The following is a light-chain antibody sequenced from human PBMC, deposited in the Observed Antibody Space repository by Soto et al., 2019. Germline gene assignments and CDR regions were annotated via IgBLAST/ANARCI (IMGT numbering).Light chain of an antibody. CDR1: QDINNY. J-gene: IGKJ3*01. CDR2: DAS. V-gene: IGKV1-33*01. CDR3: QQYENIPT. Sequence: DIQMTQSPSSLSASVGDRVTITCQASQDINNYLNWYQQKPGKAPKLLIYDASNLETGVPSRFSGSGPGTDYTFTISSLQPEDIATYYCQQYENIPTFGPGTKVDMK.